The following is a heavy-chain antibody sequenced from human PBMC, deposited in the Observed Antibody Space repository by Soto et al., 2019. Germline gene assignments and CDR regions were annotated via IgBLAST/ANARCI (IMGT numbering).Heavy chain of an antibody. CDR2: IRSKANSYAT. V-gene: IGHV3-73*01. CDR3: TRHVTTAAAGPFFDY. J-gene: IGHJ4*02. Sequence: GGSLRLSCAASGFTFSNAWMNWVRQAPGKGLEWVGRIRSKANSYATAYAASVKGRFTISRDDSKNTAYLQMNSLKTEDTAVYYCTRHVTTAAAGPFFDYWGQGTLVTVSS. D-gene: IGHD6-13*01. CDR1: GFTFSNAW.